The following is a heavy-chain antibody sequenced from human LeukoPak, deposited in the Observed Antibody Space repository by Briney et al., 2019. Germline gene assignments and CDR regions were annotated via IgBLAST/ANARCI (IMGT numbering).Heavy chain of an antibody. CDR3: AKSYYYGSGSPSLDY. V-gene: IGHV3-23*01. Sequence: GGSLRLSCAASGFTFSGYAMTWVRQAPGKGLEWVSGISGGNGATYYADSVKGRFTISTDNSKNTLYLQMNSLRVEDTAVYYCAKSYYYGSGSPSLDYWGQGTLVTVSS. J-gene: IGHJ4*02. D-gene: IGHD3-10*01. CDR2: ISGGNGAT. CDR1: GFTFSGYA.